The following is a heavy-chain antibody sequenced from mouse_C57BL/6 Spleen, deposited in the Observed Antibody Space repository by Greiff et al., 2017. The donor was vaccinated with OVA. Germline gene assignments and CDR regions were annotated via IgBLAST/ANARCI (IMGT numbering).Heavy chain of an antibody. CDR1: GYTFTSYW. V-gene: IGHV1-55*01. J-gene: IGHJ2*01. Sequence: VQLQQPGAELVKPGASVKMSCKASGYTFTSYWITWVKQRPGQGLEWIGDIYPGSGSTNYNEKFKSKATLTVDTSSSTAYMQLSSLTSEDSAVYYGAREGPRGAAQANYWGQGTTLTVSS. D-gene: IGHD3-2*02. CDR2: IYPGSGST. CDR3: AREGPRGAAQANY.